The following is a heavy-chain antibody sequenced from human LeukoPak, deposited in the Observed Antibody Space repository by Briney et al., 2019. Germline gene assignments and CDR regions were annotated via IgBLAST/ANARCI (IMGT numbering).Heavy chain of an antibody. Sequence: ASVKVSCKTSGYTFTNYGISWVRQAPGLGLEWMGWISAYNGNTNYAQKVQGRVTMTTDTFTRTAYMELRSLRFADTAVYYCARAQSVRLLQTSSTYFKHVFAIWGQGSMVTVSS. CDR3: ARAQSVRLLQTSSTYFKHVFAI. V-gene: IGHV1-18*01. D-gene: IGHD6-13*01. CDR1: GYTFTNYG. J-gene: IGHJ3*02. CDR2: ISAYNGNT.